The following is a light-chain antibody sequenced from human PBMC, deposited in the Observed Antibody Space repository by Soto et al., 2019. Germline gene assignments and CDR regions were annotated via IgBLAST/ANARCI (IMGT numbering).Light chain of an antibody. CDR3: QQYGNWLGT. CDR2: GAS. CDR1: QSISSN. Sequence: EIVMTQSPAPLSVSPGERATLSCRASQSISSNLAWYQQKPGQAPSLIIYGASTRATGIPARFSGSWSGTECTLTISSLQSEDVAVYYCQQYGNWLGTLGQGTKVDIK. V-gene: IGKV3-15*01. J-gene: IGKJ1*01.